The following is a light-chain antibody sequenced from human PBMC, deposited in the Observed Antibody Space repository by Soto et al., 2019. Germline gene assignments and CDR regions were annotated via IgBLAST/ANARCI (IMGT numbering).Light chain of an antibody. J-gene: IGKJ4*01. V-gene: IGKV4-1*01. Sequence: DTVMTQSPDSLAVALGERAPIKCKSSQSLFYTSNNKNYLASYQQKLGQRPRLLIYWQSIRESGVPDRFSGRGSGTDFTLTINNLQADDVATYDGHQYYSAPQAFGGGTRVEI. CDR1: QSLFYTSNNKNY. CDR3: HQYYSAPQA. CDR2: WQS.